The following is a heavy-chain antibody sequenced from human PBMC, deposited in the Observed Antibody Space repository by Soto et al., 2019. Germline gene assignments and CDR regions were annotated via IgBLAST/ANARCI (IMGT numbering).Heavy chain of an antibody. CDR1: GGSISSGGYY. D-gene: IGHD2-15*01. J-gene: IGHJ4*02. CDR2: IYYSGST. CDR3: ASEEYGGNVAY. V-gene: IGHV4-31*03. Sequence: QVQLQESGPGLVKPSQTLSLTCTVSGGSISSGGYYWSCIRQHPGKGLEWSGYIYYSGSTYYNPSSKNRVTISVDTSKNQFSLKLSSVTAADTAVYYCASEEYGGNVAYWGQGTLVTVS.